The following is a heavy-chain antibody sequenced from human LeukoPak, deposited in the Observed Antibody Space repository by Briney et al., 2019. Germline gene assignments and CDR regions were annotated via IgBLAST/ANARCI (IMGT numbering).Heavy chain of an antibody. V-gene: IGHV4-59*03. CDR3: ALSGYGSSDY. D-gene: IGHD3-10*01. J-gene: IGHJ4*02. CDR2: IHSSGST. Sequence: SETLSLTCTVSGDSITSHSWSWIRLPPGKGLEGIGYIHSSGSTNYSPSLESRVTITRDTSKNRFSLKMTAVTAADTAVYYCALSGYGSSDYWGQGTLVTVSS. CDR1: GDSITSHS.